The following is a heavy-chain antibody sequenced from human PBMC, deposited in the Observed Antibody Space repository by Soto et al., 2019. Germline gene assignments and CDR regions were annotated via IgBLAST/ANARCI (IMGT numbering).Heavy chain of an antibody. J-gene: IGHJ4*02. Sequence: GGSLRLSCAASGFTFSSYAMSWVRQAPGKGLEWVSAISGSGGSTYYAASVKGRFTISRDNSKNTLYLQMNSLRAEDTAVYYCAKDASTEGVATISGYFDYWGQGTLVTVSS. CDR3: AKDASTEGVATISGYFDY. CDR2: ISGSGGST. CDR1: GFTFSSYA. D-gene: IGHD5-12*01. V-gene: IGHV3-23*01.